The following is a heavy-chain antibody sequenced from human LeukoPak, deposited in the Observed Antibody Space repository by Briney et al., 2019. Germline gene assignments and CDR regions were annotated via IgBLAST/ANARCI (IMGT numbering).Heavy chain of an antibody. D-gene: IGHD1-1*01. V-gene: IGHV4-34*01. CDR3: ARCIPNLPRGYRTWFDP. Sequence: PSETRSPTVAVYDGSFSGYYWSWIPKPPGKALEWGGEINHSGSTNYTPSLKSRVTISVDTSKNQFSLKLSSVTAADTDVYYCARCIPNLPRGYRTWFDPWGQGTLVTVSS. J-gene: IGHJ5*02. CDR2: INHSGST. CDR1: DGSFSGYY.